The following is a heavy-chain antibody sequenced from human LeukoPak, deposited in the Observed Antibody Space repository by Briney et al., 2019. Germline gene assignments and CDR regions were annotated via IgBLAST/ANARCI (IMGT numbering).Heavy chain of an antibody. CDR3: AKGTRTVPTGGLDY. CDR1: GLTFGSYG. Sequence: GGSLRLSCAASGLTFGSYGMHWVRQAPGNGLEWVTFIRYDGSDKYYADSVKGRFTISRDNSKNTLYLQMNSLRAEDTAVYYCAKGTRTVPTGGLDYWGQGTLVTVSS. V-gene: IGHV3-30*02. J-gene: IGHJ4*02. CDR2: IRYDGSDK. D-gene: IGHD1-14*01.